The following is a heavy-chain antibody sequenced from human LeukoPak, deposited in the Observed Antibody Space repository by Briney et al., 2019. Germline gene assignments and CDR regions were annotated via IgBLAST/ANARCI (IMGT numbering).Heavy chain of an antibody. CDR1: GGSISRYY. Sequence: PSETLSLTCSVSGGSISRYYWSWIRQPAGKGLEWIGRIYTSGSTNYNPSLKSRVTMSVDTSKNQFSLKLSSVTAADTAVYYCARQDYYNYYYMDVWGKGTTVSVSS. V-gene: IGHV4-4*07. CDR2: IYTSGST. J-gene: IGHJ6*03. CDR3: ARQDYYNYYYMDV.